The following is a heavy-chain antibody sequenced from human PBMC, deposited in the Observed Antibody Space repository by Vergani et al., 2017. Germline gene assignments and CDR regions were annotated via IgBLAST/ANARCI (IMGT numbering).Heavy chain of an antibody. D-gene: IGHD3-16*02. CDR1: GYSISTNYY. CDR2: IYHSGST. CDR3: ARASLRALVGYYYYMDV. J-gene: IGHJ6*03. V-gene: IGHV4-38-2*01. Sequence: QVQLQESGPGLVKPSETLSLTCAVSGYSISTNYYWGWSRQPPGKRLEWIGSIYHSGSTYYNPSLKSRVSISVDTSKNQFSLKMTSVTAADTAVYFCARASLRALVGYYYYMDVWGKGKTVVVSS.